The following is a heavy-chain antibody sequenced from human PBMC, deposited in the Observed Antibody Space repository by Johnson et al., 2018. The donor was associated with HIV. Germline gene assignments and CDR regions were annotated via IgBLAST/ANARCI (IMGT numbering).Heavy chain of an antibody. CDR2: SCGGGST. J-gene: IGHJ3*02. Sequence: VQLVESGGGVVRPGGSLRLSCAASGFTVSSNYMSWVRQAPGKGLEWVSSISCGGGSTYYADSVTGRFTISRDNSKNTLYLQMNSLRAEDTAVYYCARRVEGRRSANDAFDIWCQGTMVTVSS. V-gene: IGHV3-66*01. D-gene: IGHD1-1*01. CDR3: ARRVEGRRSANDAFDI. CDR1: GFTVSSNY.